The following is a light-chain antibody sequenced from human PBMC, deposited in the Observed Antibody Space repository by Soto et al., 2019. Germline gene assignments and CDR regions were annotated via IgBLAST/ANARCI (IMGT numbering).Light chain of an antibody. J-gene: IGLJ2*01. CDR3: SSYTTSSTVI. V-gene: IGLV2-14*03. CDR2: DVS. CDR1: SSDVGGYNY. Sequence: QSVLTQPASVSGSPGQSITISCTGSSSDVGGYNYVSWYQQHPGKVPKLMIHDVSDRPSGVSNRFSGSKSGNTASLTISGLQAEDEADYYCSSYTTSSTVIFGGGTKLTVL.